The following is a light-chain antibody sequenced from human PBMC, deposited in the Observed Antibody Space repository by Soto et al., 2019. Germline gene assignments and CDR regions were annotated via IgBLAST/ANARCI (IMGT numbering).Light chain of an antibody. J-gene: IGLJ1*01. CDR2: EVS. V-gene: IGLV2-8*01. Sequence: QSVLTQPPSASGSPGQSVTISCTGTSSDVGGYNYVSWYQQHPGKAPKLMIYEVSKRPSGVPDRFSGSKSGNTASLTVSGLQAEDEADYYCSSYAGSNNFRYVFGTGTKVTV. CDR3: SSYAGSNNFRYV. CDR1: SSDVGGYNY.